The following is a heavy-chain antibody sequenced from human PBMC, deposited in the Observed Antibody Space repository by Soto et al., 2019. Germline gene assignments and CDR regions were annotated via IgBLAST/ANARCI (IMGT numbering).Heavy chain of an antibody. Sequence: QVPLVQSGAESTKAGSSVKVSCKSSGDTFARVAVTWMRQAPGQGLGWMGGIKPITGTANYARHSQGRLTIIVDRSTSTGYLQLNRLTFEAPAVYYCAPRIEGVLFMDWLPFDSWGQGALMTVSS. V-gene: IGHV1-69*06. CDR3: APRIEGVLFMDWLPFDS. D-gene: IGHD3-3*01. CDR1: GDTFARVA. CDR2: IKPITGTA. J-gene: IGHJ5*01.